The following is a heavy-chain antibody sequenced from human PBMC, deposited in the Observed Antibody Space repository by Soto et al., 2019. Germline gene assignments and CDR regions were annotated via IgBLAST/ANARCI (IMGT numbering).Heavy chain of an antibody. CDR1: GFTFSSYS. CDR2: ISSSSSYI. Sequence: GGSLRLSCAASGFTFSSYSMNWVRQAPGKGLEWVSSISSSSSYIYYEDSVKGRLTISRDNAKNSLYPQMNSLRAEDTAVYYCARGLAPFDPWGQGTLVTVSS. J-gene: IGHJ5*02. CDR3: ARGLAPFDP. V-gene: IGHV3-21*01.